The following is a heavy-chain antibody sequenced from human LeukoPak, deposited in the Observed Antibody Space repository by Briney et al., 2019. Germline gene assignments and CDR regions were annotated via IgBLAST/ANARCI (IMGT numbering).Heavy chain of an antibody. D-gene: IGHD4-17*01. V-gene: IGHV4-39*01. CDR2: IYYSGNT. CDR3: ARNQRDYLFDY. CDR1: GGSVSTSSYY. Sequence: SETLSLTCTVSGGSVSTSSYYWGWIRQPPGRGLEWIGSIYYSGNTYYNPSLKGRVTISVDTSKNQFSLKLSSVTAADTAVYYCARNQRDYLFDYWGQGTLVTVSS. J-gene: IGHJ4*02.